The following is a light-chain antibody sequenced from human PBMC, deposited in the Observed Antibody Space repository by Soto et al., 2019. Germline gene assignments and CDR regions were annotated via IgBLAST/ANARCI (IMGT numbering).Light chain of an antibody. V-gene: IGLV1-47*01. CDR2: RNN. Sequence: QSVLTQPPSASGTPGQRVTISCSGSSSNIGSDYVYWYQQFPGTAPKLLIYRNNRRPSGVPDRFSGSKSGTSASLAISGLRSEDEADYYCAAWDDSLRGYVFGTGTKVTVL. CDR1: SSNIGSDY. CDR3: AAWDDSLRGYV. J-gene: IGLJ1*01.